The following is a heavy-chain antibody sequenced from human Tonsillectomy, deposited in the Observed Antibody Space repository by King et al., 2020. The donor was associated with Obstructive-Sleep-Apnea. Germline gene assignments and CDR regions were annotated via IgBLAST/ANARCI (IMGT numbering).Heavy chain of an antibody. CDR3: AKDIGYDSSGYWGFDY. Sequence: VQLVESGGGLVQPGRSLRLSCAASGFTFDDYAMHWVRQAPGKGLEWVSGISWNSGSIGYADSVKGRFTISRDNAKNSLYLQMNSLRAEDTALYYCAKDIGYDSSGYWGFDYWGQGTLVTVSS. V-gene: IGHV3-9*01. D-gene: IGHD3-22*01. CDR2: ISWNSGSI. CDR1: GFTFDDYA. J-gene: IGHJ4*02.